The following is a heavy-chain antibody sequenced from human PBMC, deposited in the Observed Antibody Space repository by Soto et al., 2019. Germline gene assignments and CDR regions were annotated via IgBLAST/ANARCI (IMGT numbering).Heavy chain of an antibody. CDR2: IRAYNGNT. CDR3: ARDGGYSVYDSFLEVY. CDR1: ACHVPFQG. V-gene: IGHV1-18*01. Sequence: VYCTAYACHVPFQGMSGVGQAPRQWLEWMGWIRAYNGNTIYAHKLQGRVTMTTDTSTSTAYMELRSLRYYDTAVYYCARDGGYSVYDSFLEVYWGQGTLVTVSS. D-gene: IGHD5-12*01. J-gene: IGHJ4*02.